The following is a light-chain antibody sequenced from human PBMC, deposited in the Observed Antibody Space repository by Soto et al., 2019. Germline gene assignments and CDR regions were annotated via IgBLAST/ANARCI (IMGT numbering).Light chain of an antibody. J-gene: IGKJ2*01. CDR3: QQRSNWRPYT. V-gene: IGKV3-11*01. CDR2: DAS. CDR1: QSVSSY. Sequence: EIVLTQSTATLSLSPGERATLSCRASQSVSSYLAWYQQKPGQAPRLLIYDASNRATGIPARFSGSGSGTDFTLTISSLEPEDFAVYYCQQRSNWRPYTFGQGNKLEIK.